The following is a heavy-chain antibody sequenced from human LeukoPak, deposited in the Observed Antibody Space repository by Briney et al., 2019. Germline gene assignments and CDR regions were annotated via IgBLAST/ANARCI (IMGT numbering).Heavy chain of an antibody. J-gene: IGHJ3*02. CDR1: GFIFSNSD. D-gene: IGHD1-1*01. V-gene: IGHV3-48*02. Sequence: PGGSLRLSCAASGFIFSNSDMHWVRQAPGKGLECVLYISVGSDNIYYADSVKGRFTISRDNAKNSLFLQMTSLRDEDTAVYYCARDNDYAFDIWGQGTMVNVAS. CDR2: ISVGSDNI. CDR3: ARDNDYAFDI.